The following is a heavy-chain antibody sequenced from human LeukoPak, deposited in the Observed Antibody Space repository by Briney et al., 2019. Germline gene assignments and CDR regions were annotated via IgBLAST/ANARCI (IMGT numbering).Heavy chain of an antibody. CDR2: IKEDGRQK. V-gene: IGHV3-7*04. CDR3: ARDLDY. J-gene: IGHJ4*02. Sequence: GGSLRLSCAASGFTFSTYWMSWSRQAPGKGLEWVANIKEDGRQKFYVDSVKGRFTISRDNAKNSLYLQMDSLRAEDTAVYYCARDLDYWGQGTPVTVSS. CDR1: GFTFSTYW.